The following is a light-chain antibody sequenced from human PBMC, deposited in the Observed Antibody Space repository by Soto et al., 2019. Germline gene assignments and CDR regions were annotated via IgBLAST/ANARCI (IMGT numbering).Light chain of an antibody. Sequence: VLPQSPATLSLSPGERATLSCRASQSVSSYLAGYQQKPGQAPRLLIYDASNRATGIPARFSGSGSGTDFTLTISSLEPEDFAVYYCQQRSNWITFGQGTRLAI. CDR2: DAS. CDR1: QSVSSY. CDR3: QQRSNWIT. J-gene: IGKJ5*01. V-gene: IGKV3-11*01.